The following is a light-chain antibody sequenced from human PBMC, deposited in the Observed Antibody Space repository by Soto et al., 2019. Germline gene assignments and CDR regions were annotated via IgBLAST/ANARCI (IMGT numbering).Light chain of an antibody. Sequence: QAVLTQPPSASGTPGQRVTISCSGSSSNVGSTTVNWYQQVPGTAPKLLIYGNNQRPSGVPDRFSGSKSGTSASLAISGLQSEDGADYFCAAWDDSLIGVVFGGGTKLTVL. V-gene: IGLV1-44*01. J-gene: IGLJ2*01. CDR2: GNN. CDR3: AAWDDSLIGVV. CDR1: SSNVGSTT.